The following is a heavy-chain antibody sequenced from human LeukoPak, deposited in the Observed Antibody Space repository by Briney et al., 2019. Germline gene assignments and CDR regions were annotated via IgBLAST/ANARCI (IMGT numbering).Heavy chain of an antibody. V-gene: IGHV3-7*04. CDR3: ARAFEY. Sequence: GGSLRLSCAASGFVFTNYWMTWVRQLPGQGLEWVAHIKPDGSQDYCLDSVYGRFTMSRDNAKNSVYLQMNSLKAEDTGVYYCARAFEYWGQGILVTVSS. CDR1: GFVFTNYW. J-gene: IGHJ4*02. CDR2: IKPDGSQD.